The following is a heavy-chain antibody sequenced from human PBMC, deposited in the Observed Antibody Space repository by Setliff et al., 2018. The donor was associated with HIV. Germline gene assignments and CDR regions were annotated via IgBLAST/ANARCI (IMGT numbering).Heavy chain of an antibody. Sequence: LSLTFTASGGSISSHYWNWIRQPPGKGLEWIGYIYNSGTTNYNPSLRSRVATSVDTSKNQFSLKLSSVTAVDTAVYFCARGGSAMVPGRNYWYFDLWGRGTLVTVSS. D-gene: IGHD5-18*01. CDR1: GGSISSHY. CDR2: IYNSGTT. J-gene: IGHJ2*01. CDR3: ARGGSAMVPGRNYWYFDL. V-gene: IGHV4-59*11.